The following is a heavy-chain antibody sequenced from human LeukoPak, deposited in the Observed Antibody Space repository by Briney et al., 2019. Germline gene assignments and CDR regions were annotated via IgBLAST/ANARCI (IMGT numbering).Heavy chain of an antibody. CDR2: IYSGGHT. CDR1: GFSVSSNY. D-gene: IGHD6-19*01. CDR3: AKVGAVAAVEN. V-gene: IGHV3-66*01. Sequence: PGGSLRLSCVASGFSVSSNYMNWVRQAPGKGLEWVSIIYSGGHTDYADSVKGRFTISRDNSKDTLYLQMDGLRVEDTAVYYCAKVGAVAAVENWGQGTLVTVSS. J-gene: IGHJ4*02.